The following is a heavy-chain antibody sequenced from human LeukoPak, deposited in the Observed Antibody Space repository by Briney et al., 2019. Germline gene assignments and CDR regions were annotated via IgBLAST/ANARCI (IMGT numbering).Heavy chain of an antibody. CDR2: IYPGDSDT. Sequence: GESLKISCKGSGYSFSSYWIGWVRQMPGKGLEWMGIIYPGDSDTRYSPSFQGLVTISVDKSITTAYLQWSSLKASDTAMYYCARLYSSTSSPYYYYYYYIDVWGKGTTVNVSS. CDR1: GYSFSSYW. J-gene: IGHJ6*03. V-gene: IGHV5-51*01. CDR3: ARLYSSTSSPYYYYYYYIDV. D-gene: IGHD6-6*01.